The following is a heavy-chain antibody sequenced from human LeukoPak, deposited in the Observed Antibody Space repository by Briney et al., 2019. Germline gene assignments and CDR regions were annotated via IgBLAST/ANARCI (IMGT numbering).Heavy chain of an antibody. CDR3: ARDTNTDIVVVVAATFADDAFDI. CDR1: GFTFSRDS. CDR2: ISSSSSYI. J-gene: IGHJ3*02. D-gene: IGHD2-15*01. Sequence: GGSLRLSCVGSGFTFSRDSMNWVRQAPGKGLEWVSSISSSSSYIYYADSVKGRFTISRDNAKNSLYLQMNSLRAEDTAVYYCARDTNTDIVVVVAATFADDAFDIWGQGTMVTVSS. V-gene: IGHV3-21*01.